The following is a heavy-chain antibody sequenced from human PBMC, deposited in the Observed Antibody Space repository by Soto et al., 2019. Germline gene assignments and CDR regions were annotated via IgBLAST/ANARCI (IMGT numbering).Heavy chain of an antibody. CDR1: GFTFRNQW. CDR3: ARGGAGGRGDAIDI. J-gene: IGHJ3*02. CDR2: INGDGTRA. V-gene: IGHV3-74*01. D-gene: IGHD3-16*01. Sequence: EVQLEESGGGSVQLGESLRVSCVASGFTFRNQWMHWVRQVPGKGLVWVCRINGDGTRASYADFVKGRFTISRDNAQNLLFLKPNSLGVDDTGFYHRARGGAGGRGDAIDIWGPGTTVAVSS.